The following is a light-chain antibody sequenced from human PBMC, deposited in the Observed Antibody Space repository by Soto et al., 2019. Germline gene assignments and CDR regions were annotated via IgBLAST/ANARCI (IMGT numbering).Light chain of an antibody. V-gene: IGKV1D-13*01. CDR2: DAS. Sequence: AIQVTHSPPSLSASVGDRVTITCRASQGINNDLAWYQQKPGKAPKLLIFDASTLESGVPSRFSGSGSGTDFTLTISSLQPDDFATYYCQQYSDSSGAFGQGTKVDIK. J-gene: IGKJ1*01. CDR1: QGINND. CDR3: QQYSDSSGA.